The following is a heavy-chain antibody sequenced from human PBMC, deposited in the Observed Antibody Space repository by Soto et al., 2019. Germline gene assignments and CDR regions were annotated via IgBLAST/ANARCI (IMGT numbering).Heavy chain of an antibody. CDR3: ARYRREAVAGYTLDN. D-gene: IGHD6-13*01. J-gene: IGHJ4*02. Sequence: SETLSLTCTVSGGSISSSSYYWGWIRQPPGKGLEWIGSIYYSGSTYYNPSLKSRVTISVDTSKSQFSLKVNSMTTADTAVYYCARYRREAVAGYTLDNWGQGILVTV. CDR2: IYYSGST. V-gene: IGHV4-39*07. CDR1: GGSISSSSYY.